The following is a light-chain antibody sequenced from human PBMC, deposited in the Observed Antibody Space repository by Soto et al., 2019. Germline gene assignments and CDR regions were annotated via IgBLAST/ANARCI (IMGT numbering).Light chain of an antibody. V-gene: IGKV3-15*01. CDR2: GAS. CDR3: QQYSSYSAET. CDR1: QSVSSN. J-gene: IGKJ1*01. Sequence: IGTAQPRAALSVRPGERANLSCRASQSVSSNLAWYQQKPGQAPRLLIYGASTRATGFPARFSGSGSGTEFTLTLSSLQPDDVASHACQQYSSYSAETFVRGTKVDIK.